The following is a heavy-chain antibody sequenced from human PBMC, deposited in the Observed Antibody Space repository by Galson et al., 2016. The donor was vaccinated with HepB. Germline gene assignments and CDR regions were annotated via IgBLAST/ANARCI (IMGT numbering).Heavy chain of an antibody. CDR3: ARPGSFRGGSYSF. D-gene: IGHD1-26*01. CDR1: GYSFTSYW. Sequence: QSGAEVKKPGESLKISCKGSGYSFTSYWIAWVRQMPGKGLEYMGIIYPSDSDSRYSPSFQGQVTISADKSISTAYLQWSSLKASDTAMYYCARPGSFRGGSYSFWGQGTLVTVSS. CDR2: IYPSDSDS. V-gene: IGHV5-51*01. J-gene: IGHJ4*02.